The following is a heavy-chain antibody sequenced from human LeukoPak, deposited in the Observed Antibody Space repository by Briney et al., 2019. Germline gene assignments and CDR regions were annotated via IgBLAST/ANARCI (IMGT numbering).Heavy chain of an antibody. CDR2: IYYSGST. CDR1: GGSISSYY. V-gene: IGHV4-59*01. D-gene: IGHD6-19*01. Sequence: PSETLSLTCTVSGGSISSYYWSWIRQPPGKGLEWIGYIYYSGSTNYNPSLKSRVTISVDTSKNQFSLKLSSVTAADTAVYYCAGGSSGPRLAYWGQGTLVTVSS. CDR3: AGGSSGPRLAY. J-gene: IGHJ4*02.